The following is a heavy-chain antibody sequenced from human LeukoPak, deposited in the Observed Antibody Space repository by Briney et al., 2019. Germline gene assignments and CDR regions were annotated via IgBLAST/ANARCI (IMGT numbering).Heavy chain of an antibody. CDR3: ARGFDGNFDY. CDR2: INWNGDNT. CDR1: VFTLDVCG. D-gene: IGHD3-9*01. J-gene: IGHJ4*02. Sequence: PGGPQRLPCAPSVFTLDVCGMRWARHAPGRGLEWVSGINWNGDNTDYADSVKGRFTISKDNAKNSLYLQMNSLRAEDTALYYCARGFDGNFDYWGQGTLVTVSP. V-gene: IGHV3-20*04.